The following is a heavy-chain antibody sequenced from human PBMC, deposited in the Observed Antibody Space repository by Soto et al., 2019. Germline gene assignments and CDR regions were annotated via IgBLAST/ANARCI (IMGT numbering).Heavy chain of an antibody. CDR3: ARSAYSSGWYAVFDY. CDR2: ISGSTAYT. V-gene: IGHV3-11*06. CDR1: GFTFSDYY. D-gene: IGHD6-19*01. J-gene: IGHJ4*02. Sequence: QVQLVDSGGGLVKPGGSLRVSCAASGFTFSDYYMSWIRQAPGKGLEWVAYISGSTAYTKYAESVKGRFTISRDNDKQSLYLEMNSLRADDTAVYYCARSAYSSGWYAVFDYWGQGSLVAVSS.